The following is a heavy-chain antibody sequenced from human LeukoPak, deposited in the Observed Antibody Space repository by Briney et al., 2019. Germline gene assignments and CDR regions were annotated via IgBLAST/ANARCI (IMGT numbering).Heavy chain of an antibody. V-gene: IGHV4-38-2*01. CDR1: GYSISSGYY. D-gene: IGHD6-19*01. Sequence: SETLSLTCAVSGYSISSGYYWGWIRQPPGKGLEWIGSIYHSGSTYYNPSLKSQVTISVDTSKNQFSLKLSSVTAADTAVYYCARGRGVYSSGWSYYFDYWGQGPWSPSPQ. CDR2: IYHSGST. CDR3: ARGRGVYSSGWSYYFDY. J-gene: IGHJ4*02.